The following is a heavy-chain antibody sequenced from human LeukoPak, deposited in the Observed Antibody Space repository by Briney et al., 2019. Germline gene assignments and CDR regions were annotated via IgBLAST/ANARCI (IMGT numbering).Heavy chain of an antibody. J-gene: IGHJ4*02. V-gene: IGHV1-69*13. CDR2: IIPIFGTA. Sequence: ASVNVSCTASGGTFSSYAISWVRQAPGQGLEWMGGIIPIFGTANYAQKFQGRVTITADESTSTAYMELSSLRSEDTAVYYCARGEEMATTYFDYWGQGTLVTVSS. CDR1: GGTFSSYA. CDR3: ARGEEMATTYFDY. D-gene: IGHD5-12*01.